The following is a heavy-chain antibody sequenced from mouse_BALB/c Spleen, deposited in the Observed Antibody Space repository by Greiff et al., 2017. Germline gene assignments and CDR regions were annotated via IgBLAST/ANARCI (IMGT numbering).Heavy chain of an antibody. V-gene: IGHV1-9*01. CDR2: ILPGSGST. J-gene: IGHJ3*01. D-gene: IGHD3-3*01. CDR3: ARRGTGAY. Sequence: QVQLKESGAELMKPGASVKISCKATGYTFSSYWIEWVKQRPGHGLEWIGEILPGSGSTNYNEKFKGKATFTADTSSNTAYMQLSSLTSEDSAVYYCARRGTGAYWGQGTLVTVSA. CDR1: GYTFSSYW.